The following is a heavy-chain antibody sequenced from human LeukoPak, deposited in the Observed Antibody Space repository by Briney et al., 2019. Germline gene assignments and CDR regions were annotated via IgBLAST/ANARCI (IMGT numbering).Heavy chain of an antibody. J-gene: IGHJ3*02. CDR3: ARGAIKYSSGWYRDDAFDI. CDR2: IYTSGST. Sequence: PSDTLSLTCTVSGRSISSYYWRWLRQPAAKGLQWIGRIYTSGSTNYKPSLKSRVTMSVDTSKKQFSLKLSSVTAADTAVYYCARGAIKYSSGWYRDDAFDIWGQGTMVTVSS. V-gene: IGHV4-4*07. D-gene: IGHD6-19*01. CDR1: GRSISSYY.